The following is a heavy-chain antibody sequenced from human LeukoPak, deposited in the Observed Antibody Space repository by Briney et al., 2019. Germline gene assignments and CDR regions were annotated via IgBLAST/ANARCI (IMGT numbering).Heavy chain of an antibody. J-gene: IGHJ6*02. CDR3: AKGGPLVPAAISNYYYGMDV. V-gene: IGHV3-23*01. Sequence: GGSLRLSCAASVYTFSIYAMSCVREAPGRGLVWVSAISVSGGSTHYADSAEGRFTISRDNSKNTLYLQMNSRRAEDTAVYYCAKGGPLVPAAISNYYYGMDVWGQGTTVTVSS. CDR2: ISVSGGST. D-gene: IGHD2-2*01. CDR1: VYTFSIYA.